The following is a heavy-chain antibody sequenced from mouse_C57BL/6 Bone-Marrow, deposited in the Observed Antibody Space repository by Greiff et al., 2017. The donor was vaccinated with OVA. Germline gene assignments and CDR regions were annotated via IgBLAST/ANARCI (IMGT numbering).Heavy chain of an antibody. J-gene: IGHJ3*01. V-gene: IGHV1-69*01. Sequence: QVQLQQPGAELVMPGASVKLSCKASGYTFTSYWMHWVKQRPGQGLEWIGEIDPSDSYTNYNQKFKGKSTLTVEKSSSTAYMQLSSLTSEDSAVYYCARRGDGYPFAYWGQGTLVTVSA. D-gene: IGHD2-3*01. CDR3: ARRGDGYPFAY. CDR1: GYTFTSYW. CDR2: IDPSDSYT.